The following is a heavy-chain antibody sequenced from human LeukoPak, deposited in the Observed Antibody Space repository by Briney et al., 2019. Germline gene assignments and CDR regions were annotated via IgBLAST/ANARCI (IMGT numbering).Heavy chain of an antibody. CDR1: GGSISSSSYY. Sequence: SETLSLTCTVSGGSISSSSYYWGWIRQSPGKGLEWIGSIYYSGSTYYNPSLKSRVTISVDTSKNQFSLKLSSVTAADTAVYYCARVTEALGYYDSSGYMGFDYWGQGTLVTVSS. D-gene: IGHD3-22*01. CDR2: IYYSGST. J-gene: IGHJ4*02. V-gene: IGHV4-39*07. CDR3: ARVTEALGYYDSSGYMGFDY.